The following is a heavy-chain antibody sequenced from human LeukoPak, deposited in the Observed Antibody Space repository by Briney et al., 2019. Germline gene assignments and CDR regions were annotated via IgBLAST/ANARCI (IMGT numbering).Heavy chain of an antibody. D-gene: IGHD5-18*01. CDR1: GFTVSSYY. V-gene: IGHV3-53*01. Sequence: GGSLRLSCAASGFTVSSYYMSWVRQAPGKGLEWVSVIYSGGSTYYADSVKGRFTLSRDNAKNSLYLQMNSLRAEDTAVYYCARGGVQLWLFDYWGREPWSPSPQ. CDR3: ARGGVQLWLFDY. J-gene: IGHJ4*02. CDR2: IYSGGST.